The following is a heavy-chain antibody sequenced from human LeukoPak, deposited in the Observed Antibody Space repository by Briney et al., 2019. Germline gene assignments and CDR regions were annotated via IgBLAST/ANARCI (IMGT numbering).Heavy chain of an antibody. V-gene: IGHV4-59*01. Sequence: PSETLSLTCTVSGGSISGYYWSWIRQPPGKGLECIGYICSSGSTNYNPSLKSRVTISVDTSKNHFSLKLSSVTTADTAFYYCGRGGVLVPAANRWLGPGGQGPRFPVSS. CDR2: ICSSGST. CDR3: GRGGVLVPAANRWLGP. J-gene: IGHJ5*02. D-gene: IGHD2-2*01. CDR1: GGSISGYY.